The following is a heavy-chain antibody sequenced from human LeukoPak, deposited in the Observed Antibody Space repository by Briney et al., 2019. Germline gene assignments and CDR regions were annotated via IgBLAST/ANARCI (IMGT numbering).Heavy chain of an antibody. J-gene: IGHJ6*02. CDR2: INPNSGGT. V-gene: IGHV1-2*06. CDR3: AREKVRQSGMDV. Sequence: ASVKVSCKASGYTFTSYDINWVRQAPGQGLEWMGRINPNSGGTNYAQKFQGRVTMTRDTSISTAYMELSRLRSDDTAVYYCAREKVRQSGMDVWGQGTTVTVSS. D-gene: IGHD2-2*01. CDR1: GYTFTSYD.